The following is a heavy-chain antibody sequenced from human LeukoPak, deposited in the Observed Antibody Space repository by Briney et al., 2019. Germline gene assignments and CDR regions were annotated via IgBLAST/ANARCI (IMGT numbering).Heavy chain of an antibody. CDR3: AREKGLGGIFALDV. D-gene: IGHD3-9*01. CDR1: GDSISSGYY. J-gene: IGHJ6*04. V-gene: IGHV4-38-2*02. CDR2: IYHSGST. Sequence: KPSETLSLTCTVSGDSISSGYYWGWIRQPPGKGLEWIGSIYHSGSTYYNPSLKSRVTISVDTSKNQFSLKLSSVTAADTAVYYCAREKGLGGIFALDVWGKGTTVTISS.